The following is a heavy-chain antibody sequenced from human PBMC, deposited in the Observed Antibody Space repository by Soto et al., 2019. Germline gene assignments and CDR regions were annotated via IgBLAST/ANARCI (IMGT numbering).Heavy chain of an antibody. D-gene: IGHD4-4*01. CDR3: ARETLYSNYVAYYYGMDV. Sequence: ASVKVSCKASGYTFTSYAMHWVRQAPGQRLEWMGWINAGNGNTKYSQKFQGRVTITRDTSASTAYMELSSLRSEDTAVYYCARETLYSNYVAYYYGMDVWGQGTTVTV. CDR2: INAGNGNT. CDR1: GYTFTSYA. J-gene: IGHJ6*02. V-gene: IGHV1-3*01.